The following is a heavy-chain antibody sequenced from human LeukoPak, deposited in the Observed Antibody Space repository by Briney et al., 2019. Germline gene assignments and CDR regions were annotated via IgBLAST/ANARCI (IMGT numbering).Heavy chain of an antibody. CDR2: IYPRYGST. CDR3: ARDQEGFDY. Sequence: GASVTVSCTASGYSFTSNYIHWVRQAPGQGLEWMGMIYPRYGSTSYAQRFQDRVTVTRDTSTSTVHMELSGLRSEDTAVYYCARDQEGFDYWGQGTLVTVSS. J-gene: IGHJ4*02. V-gene: IGHV1-46*01. CDR1: GYSFTSNY.